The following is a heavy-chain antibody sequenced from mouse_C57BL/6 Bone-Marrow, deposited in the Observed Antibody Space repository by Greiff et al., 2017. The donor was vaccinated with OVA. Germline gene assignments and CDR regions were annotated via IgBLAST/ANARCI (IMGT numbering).Heavy chain of an antibody. V-gene: IGHV1-55*01. J-gene: IGHJ1*03. CDR1: GYTFTSYW. D-gene: IGHD1-1*01. Sequence: VQLQQPGAELVKPGASVKMSCKASGYTFTSYWITWVKQRPGQGLEWIGDIYPGSGSTNYNEKFESKATLTVDTSSSTAYMQLSSLTSEDSAVYYCASTVVATEWYFDVWGTGTTVTVSS. CDR2: IYPGSGST. CDR3: ASTVVATEWYFDV.